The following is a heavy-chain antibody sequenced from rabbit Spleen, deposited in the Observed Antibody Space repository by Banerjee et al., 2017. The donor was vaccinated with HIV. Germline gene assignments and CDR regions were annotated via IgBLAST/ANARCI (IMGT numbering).Heavy chain of an antibody. V-gene: IGHV1S45*01. Sequence: QEQLEESGGGLVKPGGTLTLTCTVSGFSFSSNWICWVRQAPGKGLEWISCIVGSSSGFTYSATWAKGRFTISKTSSTTVTLQMTSLTVADTATYFCARDTASSFSSYGMDLWGPGTLVTVS. CDR2: IVGSSSGFT. CDR3: ARDTASSFSSYGMDL. J-gene: IGHJ6*01. D-gene: IGHD6-1*01. CDR1: GFSFSSNW.